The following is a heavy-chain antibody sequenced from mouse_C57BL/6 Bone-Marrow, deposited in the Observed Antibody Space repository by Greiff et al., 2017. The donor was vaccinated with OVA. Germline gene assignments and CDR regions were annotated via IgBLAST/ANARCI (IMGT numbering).Heavy chain of an antibody. J-gene: IGHJ3*01. CDR3: ARHYDYDGAWFAY. V-gene: IGHV5-12*01. CDR1: GFTFSDSY. D-gene: IGHD2-4*01. CDR2: ISNGGGST. Sequence: EVQLVESGGGLVQPGGSLKLSCAASGFTFSDSYMYWVRQTPEKRLEWVAYISNGGGSTYYPDTVKGRFTISRDNAKNTLYLQMSRLKSEDTAMYYCARHYDYDGAWFAYWGQGTLVTVSA.